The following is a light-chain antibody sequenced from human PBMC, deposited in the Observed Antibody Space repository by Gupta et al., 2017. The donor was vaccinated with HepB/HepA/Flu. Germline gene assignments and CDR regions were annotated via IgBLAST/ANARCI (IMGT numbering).Light chain of an antibody. CDR1: SSNIGNNY. CDR3: GTWDSSLGGGV. Sequence: QSVLTQPPSVSAAPGQKVTISCSGSSSNIGNNYVSWYQQLPGTAPKLLIYENNKRPSGIPDRFSGSKSGTSATLGITGLQTGDEADYYCGTWDSSLGGGVFGGGTKLTVL. J-gene: IGLJ3*02. CDR2: ENN. V-gene: IGLV1-51*02.